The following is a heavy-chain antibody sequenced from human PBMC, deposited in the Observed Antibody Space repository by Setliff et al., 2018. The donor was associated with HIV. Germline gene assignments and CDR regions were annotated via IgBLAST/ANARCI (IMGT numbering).Heavy chain of an antibody. CDR3: ARLGDFWSGYYYFDY. CDR1: GYTFTSYY. J-gene: IGHJ4*02. CDR2: INPSGDST. V-gene: IGHV1-46*01. D-gene: IGHD3-3*01. Sequence: GASVKVSCKASGYTFTSYYMHWVRQAPGQGLGWMGIINPSGDSTSYAQKFQGRVTMTRDTSTNTVYMELSSLRSEDTAVYYCARLGDFWSGYYYFDYWGQGTLVTVSS.